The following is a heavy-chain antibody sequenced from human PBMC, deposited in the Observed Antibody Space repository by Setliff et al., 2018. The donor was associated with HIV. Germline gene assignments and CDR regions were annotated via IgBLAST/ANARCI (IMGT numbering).Heavy chain of an antibody. CDR1: GASISSHNYY. CDR3: TIPASSLAPN. CDR2: IRSSGDT. Sequence: SETLSLTCTVSGASISSHNYYWGWTRQSPGKGLEWIASIRSSGDTYYNPSLQSRVIISVGTSNNQISLKLTSVTAADTAVYYCTIPASSLAPNWGRGTQVTVSS. J-gene: IGHJ4*02. V-gene: IGHV4-39*01.